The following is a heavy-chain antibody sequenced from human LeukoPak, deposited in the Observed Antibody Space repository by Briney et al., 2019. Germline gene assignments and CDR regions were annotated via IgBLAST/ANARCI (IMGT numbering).Heavy chain of an antibody. CDR3: ASTQNIVVVPAACDY. V-gene: IGHV3-74*01. CDR2: ISSDGTNT. D-gene: IGHD2-2*01. J-gene: IGHJ4*02. CDR1: GFTFSSHW. Sequence: GGSLRLSCAASGFTFSSHWMHWVRQAPGKGLVWVSRISSDGTNTNYADSVKGRFTISRDNAKNTLYLQMNSLRAEDTAVYYCASTQNIVVVPAACDYWGQGTLVTVSS.